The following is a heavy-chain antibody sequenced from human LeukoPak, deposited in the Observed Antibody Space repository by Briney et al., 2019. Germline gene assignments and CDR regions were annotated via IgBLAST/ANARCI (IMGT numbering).Heavy chain of an antibody. CDR2: ISSSSSYI. D-gene: IGHD3-10*01. CDR3: ARDKITMVRGAAWELRY. J-gene: IGHJ4*02. CDR1: GFTFSSYS. V-gene: IGHV3-21*01. Sequence: GGSLRLSCAASGFTFSSYSMNWVRQAPGKGLEWVSSISSSSSYIYYADSVKGRFTISRDNAKNSLYLQMNSLRAEDTAVYYCARDKITMVRGAAWELRYWGQGTLVTVSS.